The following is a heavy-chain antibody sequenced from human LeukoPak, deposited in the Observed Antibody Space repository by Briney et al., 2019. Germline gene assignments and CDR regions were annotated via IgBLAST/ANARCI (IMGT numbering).Heavy chain of an antibody. CDR1: GGSISSGTYY. Sequence: SETLSLTCTVSGGSISSGTYYWGWIRQPPGKGLEWIGSLYYSGSTYYSPPLKSRVTMSVDTSKNQFSLKLTSVTAADTAVYYCARDMTYHFYGMDVWGQGTTVTVSS. CDR3: ARDMTYHFYGMDV. CDR2: LYYSGST. J-gene: IGHJ6*02. V-gene: IGHV4-39*01.